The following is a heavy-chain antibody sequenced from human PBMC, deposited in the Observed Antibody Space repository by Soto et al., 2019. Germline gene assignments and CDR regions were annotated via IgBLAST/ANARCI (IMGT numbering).Heavy chain of an antibody. J-gene: IGHJ3*02. V-gene: IGHV4-4*02. CDR1: GGSISSSNW. D-gene: IGHD3-22*01. Sequence: SETLSLTCAVSGGSISSSNWWSWVRQPPGKGLEWIGEIYHSGSTNYNPSLKSRVTISVDKSKNQFSLKLSSVTAADTAVYYCARDYYDSSGYPDNHAFDIWGQGTMVT. CDR2: IYHSGST. CDR3: ARDYYDSSGYPDNHAFDI.